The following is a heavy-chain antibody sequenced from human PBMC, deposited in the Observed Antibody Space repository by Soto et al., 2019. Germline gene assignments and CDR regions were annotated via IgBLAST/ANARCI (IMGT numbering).Heavy chain of an antibody. CDR1: GYTFTSYW. V-gene: IGHV5-51*01. D-gene: IGHD6-13*01. CDR3: VRSEYSSSWYWKY. Sequence: GESLKISCKGSGYTFTSYWIGWVRQMPGKGLEWMGIIYPGDSDTRYSPSFQGQVTISADKSINTAYLQWSSLKASDTAMYYCVRSEYSSSWYWKYWGQGTLVTVSS. J-gene: IGHJ4*02. CDR2: IYPGDSDT.